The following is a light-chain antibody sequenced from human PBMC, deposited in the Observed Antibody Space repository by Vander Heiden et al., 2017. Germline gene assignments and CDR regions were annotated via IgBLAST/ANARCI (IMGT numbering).Light chain of an antibody. CDR1: QSLLHSNGYKY. J-gene: IGKJ2*01. Sequence: DIVMTQSPLSLPVTPGEPASISCRSSQSLLHSNGYKYLDWYLQKPGQSPQLLIYLSSTRASGVPDRFSGSGSGTDFTLKISRVEAEDVGVYYCMQALQTPPYTFGQGTKLEI. CDR3: MQALQTPPYT. V-gene: IGKV2-28*01. CDR2: LSS.